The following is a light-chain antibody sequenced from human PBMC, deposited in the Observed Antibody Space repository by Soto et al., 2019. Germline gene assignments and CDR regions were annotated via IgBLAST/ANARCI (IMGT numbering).Light chain of an antibody. CDR1: SSDVGGYNY. CDR2: EVS. CDR3: SAYTSSSPLV. V-gene: IGLV2-14*01. J-gene: IGLJ1*01. Sequence: QSALTQPASVSGSPGQSITISCTGTSSDVGGYNYVSWYQQHPGKAPKLMIYEVSNRPSGVSNRFSGSKSGNTASLTISGRQAEEEADYYCSAYTSSSPLVFGTGTKVTVL.